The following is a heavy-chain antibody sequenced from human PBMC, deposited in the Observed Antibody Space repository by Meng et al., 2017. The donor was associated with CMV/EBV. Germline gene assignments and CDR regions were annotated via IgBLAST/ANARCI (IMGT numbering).Heavy chain of an antibody. Sequence: GGSLRLSCAASGFTFSDYYMSWIRQAPGKGLEWVSYISSSGSTIYYADSVKGRFTISRDNAKNSLYLQMNSLRAEDTAVYYCAGGQTITMVRGVSYYYGMDVWGQGTTVTVSS. CDR1: GFTFSDYY. D-gene: IGHD3-10*01. V-gene: IGHV3-11*04. CDR3: AGGQTITMVRGVSYYYGMDV. CDR2: ISSSGSTI. J-gene: IGHJ6*02.